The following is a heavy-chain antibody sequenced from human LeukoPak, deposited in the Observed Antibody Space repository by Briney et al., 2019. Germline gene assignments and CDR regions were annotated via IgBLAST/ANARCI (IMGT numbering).Heavy chain of an antibody. V-gene: IGHV4-30-2*01. J-gene: IGHJ4*02. CDR2: IYHSGST. Sequence: PSEALSLTCAVSGGSISSGGYSWSWIRQPPGKSLEWIGYIYHSGSTYYNPSLKSRVTISVDTSKNQFSLKLSSVTAADTAVYYCARDRGRAVAPLDYWGQGTLVTVSS. CDR3: ARDRGRAVAPLDY. CDR1: GGSISSGGYS. D-gene: IGHD6-19*01.